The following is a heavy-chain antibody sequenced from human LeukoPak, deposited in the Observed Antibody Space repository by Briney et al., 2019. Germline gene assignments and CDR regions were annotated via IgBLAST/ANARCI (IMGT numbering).Heavy chain of an antibody. Sequence: SETLSLTXTVSGGSISSYYWSWIRQPAGKGLEWIGRIYTSGSTNYNPSLKSRVTMSVDTSKNQFSLKLSSVTAADTAVYYCARGSTSTNWLDPWGQGTLVTVSS. J-gene: IGHJ5*02. CDR3: ARGSTSTNWLDP. V-gene: IGHV4-4*07. CDR2: IYTSGST. D-gene: IGHD2-2*01. CDR1: GGSISSYY.